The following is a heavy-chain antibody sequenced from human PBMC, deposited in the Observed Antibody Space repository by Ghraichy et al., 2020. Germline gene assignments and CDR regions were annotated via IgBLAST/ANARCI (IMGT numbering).Heavy chain of an antibody. CDR2: IYYSGST. J-gene: IGHJ4*02. D-gene: IGHD3-22*01. CDR1: GGSISSGDYY. V-gene: IGHV4-30-4*01. CDR3: ARANYYDSSGYYYVGPGRYFDY. Sequence: SETLSLTCTVSGGSISSGDYYWSWIRQPPGKGLEWIGYIYYSGSTYYNPSLKSRVTISVDTSKNQFSLKLSSVTAADTAVYYCARANYYDSSGYYYVGPGRYFDYWGQGTLVTVSS.